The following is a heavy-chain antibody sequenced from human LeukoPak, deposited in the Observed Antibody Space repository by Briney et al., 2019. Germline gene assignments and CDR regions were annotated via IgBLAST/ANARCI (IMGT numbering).Heavy chain of an antibody. V-gene: IGHV4-39*07. CDR3: ARGPKRGYYYGSGSYSYIDY. CDR2: MYYIGST. CDR1: GGSISSSSYY. J-gene: IGHJ4*02. Sequence: SETLCLTCTVSGGSISSSSYYWGWIRQPPGKGLEWIGSMYYIGSTYYNPSLKSRVTISVDTSKNQFSLKLSSVTAADTAVYYCARGPKRGYYYGSGSYSYIDYWGQGTLVTVSS. D-gene: IGHD3-10*01.